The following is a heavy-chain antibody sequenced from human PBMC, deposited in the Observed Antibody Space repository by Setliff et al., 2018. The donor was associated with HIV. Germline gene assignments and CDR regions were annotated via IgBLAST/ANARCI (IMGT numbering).Heavy chain of an antibody. V-gene: IGHV4-61*01. D-gene: IGHD6-6*01. Sequence: PSETLSLTCSVSGASIRSDRMYWSWIRRPPGQRLEWIGFISFAGHINYNPSLKSRVTISVDTSKNQFSLKLSSVTAADTAVYYCARASRYSSSINWFDPWGQGTLVTVSS. J-gene: IGHJ5*02. CDR1: GASIRSDRMY. CDR2: ISFAGHI. CDR3: ARASRYSSSINWFDP.